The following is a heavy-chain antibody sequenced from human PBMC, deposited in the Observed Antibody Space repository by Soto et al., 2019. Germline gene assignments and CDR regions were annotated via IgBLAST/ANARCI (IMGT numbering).Heavy chain of an antibody. V-gene: IGHV1-69*13. Sequence: AASVKVSCKASGYTFSSYAISWVRQAPGQGLEWMGGIIPIFGTANYAQKFQGRVTITADESTSTAYMELSSLRSEDTAVYYCARDQGGSYPPLFDPWGQGTLVTVSS. CDR2: IIPIFGTA. D-gene: IGHD1-26*01. CDR1: GYTFSSYA. CDR3: ARDQGGSYPPLFDP. J-gene: IGHJ5*02.